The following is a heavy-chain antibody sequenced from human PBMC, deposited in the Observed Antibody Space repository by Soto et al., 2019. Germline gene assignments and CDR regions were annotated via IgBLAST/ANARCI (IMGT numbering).Heavy chain of an antibody. CDR1: GGSISSGDYF. CDR3: ARGLVIRPYYYHGMDV. V-gene: IGHV4-30-4*01. J-gene: IGHJ6*02. CDR2: ISSIGCT. Sequence: QVQLQESGPGLVKPSQTLSLTCTVSGGSISSGDYFWSWIRQSPGKGLEWIGYISSIGCTSYNPSLKSRVSVSRNTSKNQFSLKLSSVTTTDTAVYYCARGLVIRPYYYHGMDVWGQGTTVTVSS. D-gene: IGHD3-9*01.